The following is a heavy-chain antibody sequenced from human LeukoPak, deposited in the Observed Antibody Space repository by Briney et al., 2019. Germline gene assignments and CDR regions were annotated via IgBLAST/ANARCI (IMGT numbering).Heavy chain of an antibody. D-gene: IGHD6-19*01. Sequence: SETLSLTCTVSGGSISSYYWSWIRQPPGKGLEWIGYIYYSGSTNYSPSLKSRVTISVDTSKNQFSLKLSSVTAADTAVYYCAKGVASGWPVGYYFDYWGQGTLVTVSS. CDR1: GGSISSYY. V-gene: IGHV4-59*01. CDR2: IYYSGST. J-gene: IGHJ4*02. CDR3: AKGVASGWPVGYYFDY.